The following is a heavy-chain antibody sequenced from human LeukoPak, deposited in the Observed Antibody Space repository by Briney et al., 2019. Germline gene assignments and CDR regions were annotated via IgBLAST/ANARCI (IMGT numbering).Heavy chain of an antibody. J-gene: IGHJ4*02. D-gene: IGHD5-24*01. CDR3: ARGYNSRGYYFDY. CDR2: ISSSSTAI. CDR1: GFTFSSYS. Sequence: GGSLRLSCAASGFTFSSYSMNWVRQAPGKGLEWVSYISSSSTAINYADSVKGRFTISRDNANNSLFLQMDSLRDEDTAVYYCARGYNSRGYYFDYWGQGTLVTASS. V-gene: IGHV3-48*02.